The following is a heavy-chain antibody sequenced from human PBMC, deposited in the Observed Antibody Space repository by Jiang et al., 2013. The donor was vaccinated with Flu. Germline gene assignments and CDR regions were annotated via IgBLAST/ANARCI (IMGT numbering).Heavy chain of an antibody. CDR3: ARHMPVTTPAFDI. Sequence: LLKPSETLSLTCSVSDDSISSYYWSWIRQPPGKGLEWIGYIYYSGSTNYNPSLKSRVTISVDTSKNQLSLKLSSVTAADTAVYYCARHMPVTTPAFDIWGQGTTVTVSS. D-gene: IGHD4-11*01. V-gene: IGHV4-59*08. CDR2: IYYSGST. J-gene: IGHJ3*02. CDR1: DDSISSYY.